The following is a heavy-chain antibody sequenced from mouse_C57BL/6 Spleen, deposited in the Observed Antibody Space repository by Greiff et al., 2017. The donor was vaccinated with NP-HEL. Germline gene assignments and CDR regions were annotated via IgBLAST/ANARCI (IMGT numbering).Heavy chain of an antibody. CDR3: ARSELGHFDY. V-gene: IGHV1-19*01. CDR1: GYTFTDYY. Sequence: VQLQQSGPVLVKPGASVKMSCKASGYTFTDYYMNWVKQSHGKSLEWIGVINPYNGGTSYNQKFKGKATLTVDKSSSTAYMELNSLTSEDSAVYYCARSELGHFDYWGQGTTLTVSS. D-gene: IGHD4-1*01. CDR2: INPYNGGT. J-gene: IGHJ2*01.